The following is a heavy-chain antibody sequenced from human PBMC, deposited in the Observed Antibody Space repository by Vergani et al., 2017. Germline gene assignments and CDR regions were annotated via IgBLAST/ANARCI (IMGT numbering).Heavy chain of an antibody. V-gene: IGHV3-23*01. J-gene: IGHJ4*02. D-gene: IGHD3-22*01. CDR1: GFTFSACP. CDR3: ARLSYDTTPYLQGGYDC. Sequence: EVQLLQSGGDVIQPGGSVRLSCAASGFTFSACPMTWVRQAPGKGLEWVSAISARYPSTYYADSVKGRFTISRDNSKNMLYLQMNSLRAEDTAVYYCARLSYDTTPYLQGGYDCWGQGTLGSVSS. CDR2: ISARYPST.